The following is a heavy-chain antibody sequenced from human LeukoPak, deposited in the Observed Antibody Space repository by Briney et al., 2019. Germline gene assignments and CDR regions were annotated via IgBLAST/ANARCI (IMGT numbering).Heavy chain of an antibody. CDR3: AKLVDGYNYLDY. J-gene: IGHJ4*02. Sequence: GRSLRLSCAASGFTFDDYAMHWVRRAPGKGLEWVSGISWNSGSIGYADSVKGRFTISRDSAKNSLYLQMNSLRAEDTALYYCAKLVDGYNYLDYWGQGTLVTVSS. V-gene: IGHV3-9*01. CDR1: GFTFDDYA. CDR2: ISWNSGSI. D-gene: IGHD5-24*01.